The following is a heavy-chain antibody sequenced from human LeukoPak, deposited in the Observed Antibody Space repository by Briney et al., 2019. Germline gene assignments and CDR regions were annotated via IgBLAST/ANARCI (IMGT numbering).Heavy chain of an antibody. V-gene: IGHV4-34*01. D-gene: IGHD2-21*02. CDR1: GGSFSGYY. Sequence: PSETLSLTCAVNGGSFSGYYWSWIRQTPGQGLQWIGGMNHRGDSNYNPSLKGRVTISLGTTDNQFSLKLNSVTAADTGICFCERRPRLRSDGSDIWGPGTVVTVSS. CDR2: MNHRGDS. CDR3: ERRPRLRSDGSDI. J-gene: IGHJ3*02.